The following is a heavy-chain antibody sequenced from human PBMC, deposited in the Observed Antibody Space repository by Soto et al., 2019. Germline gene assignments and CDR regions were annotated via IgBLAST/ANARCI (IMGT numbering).Heavy chain of an antibody. CDR3: ARDSADIVVEVAADSFDY. V-gene: IGHV3-30-3*01. CDR1: GLTFSSYA. CDR2: ISYDGSNK. J-gene: IGHJ4*02. Sequence: GGSLRLSYAASGLTFSSYAMHWSRRLLAKGLGGGTVISYDGSNKYYADSVKGRFTISRDNSKNTLYLQMNSLRAEDTAVYYCARDSADIVVEVAADSFDYWGQGTLVTVSS. D-gene: IGHD2-15*01.